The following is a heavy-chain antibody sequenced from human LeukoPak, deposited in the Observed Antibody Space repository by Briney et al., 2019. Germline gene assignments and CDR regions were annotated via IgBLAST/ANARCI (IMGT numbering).Heavy chain of an antibody. Sequence: SQTLSLTCIVSGGSISSGGYYWSWIRQHPGKGLEWIGYIYYSGSTYYNPSLKSRVTISVDTSKNQFSLKLSSVTAADTAVYYCARVVIVLMVYASMYNWFDPWGQGTLVTVSS. CDR2: IYYSGST. CDR1: GGSISSGGYY. CDR3: ARVVIVLMVYASMYNWFDP. D-gene: IGHD2-8*01. J-gene: IGHJ5*02. V-gene: IGHV4-31*03.